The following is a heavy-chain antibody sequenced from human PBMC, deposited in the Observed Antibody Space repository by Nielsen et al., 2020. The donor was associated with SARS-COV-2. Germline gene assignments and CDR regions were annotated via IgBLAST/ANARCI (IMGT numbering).Heavy chain of an antibody. D-gene: IGHD5-24*01. Sequence: GESLKISCAASGFTFSSYSMNWVRQAPGKGLEWVSSIGSSSSYIYYADSVKGRFTISRDNAKNSLYLQMNSLRAEDTAVYYCARDGYNTPYWGQGTLVTVSS. CDR3: ARDGYNTPY. J-gene: IGHJ4*02. V-gene: IGHV3-21*01. CDR1: GFTFSSYS. CDR2: IGSSSSYI.